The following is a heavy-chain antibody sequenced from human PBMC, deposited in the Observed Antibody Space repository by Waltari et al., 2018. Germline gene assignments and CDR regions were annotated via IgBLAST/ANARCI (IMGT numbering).Heavy chain of an antibody. J-gene: IGHJ1*01. D-gene: IGHD6-13*01. CDR3: ASRTAAGTFQH. V-gene: IGHV4-39*07. CDR1: GGSISSSSYY. CDR2: IYYSGST. Sequence: QLQLQESGPGLVKPSETLSLTCTVSGGSISSSSYYWGWIRQPPGKGLEWIGSIYYSGSTYYNPSPKSRVTISVDTSKNQFSLKLSSVTAADTAVYYCASRTAAGTFQHWGQGTLVTVSS.